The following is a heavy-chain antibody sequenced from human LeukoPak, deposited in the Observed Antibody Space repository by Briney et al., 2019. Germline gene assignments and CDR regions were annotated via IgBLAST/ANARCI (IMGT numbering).Heavy chain of an antibody. CDR1: GFTFSSYD. D-gene: IGHD6-13*01. V-gene: IGHV3-30*02. J-gene: IGHJ4*02. Sequence: PGGSLRLSCAASGFTFSSYDMHWVRQAPGKGLEWVAFIRYDGSNKYYADSVKGRFTISRDNSKNTLYLQMNSLRAEDTAVYYCAKQGSSYFDYWGQGTLVTVSS. CDR3: AKQGSSYFDY. CDR2: IRYDGSNK.